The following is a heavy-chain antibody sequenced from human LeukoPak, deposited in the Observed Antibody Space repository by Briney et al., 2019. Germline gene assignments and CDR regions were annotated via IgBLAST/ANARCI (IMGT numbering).Heavy chain of an antibody. CDR3: AKDFYYDSSGYYSSDAFDI. Sequence: PGGSLRLSCAASGFTFSSYAMSWVRQAPGKGLEWVSAISGSGGSTYYADSVKGRFTISRDNSKNTLYLQMYSLRAEDTAVYYCAKDFYYDSSGYYSSDAFDIWGQGTMVTVSS. D-gene: IGHD3-22*01. V-gene: IGHV3-23*01. CDR1: GFTFSSYA. CDR2: ISGSGGST. J-gene: IGHJ3*02.